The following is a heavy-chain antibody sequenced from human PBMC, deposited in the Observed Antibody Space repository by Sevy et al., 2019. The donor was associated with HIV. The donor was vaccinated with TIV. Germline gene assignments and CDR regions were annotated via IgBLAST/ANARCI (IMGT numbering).Heavy chain of an antibody. V-gene: IGHV1-8*01. CDR3: ARGGAYNSVGGSSYGMVV. D-gene: IGHD1-1*01. CDR1: GYTFTSYD. Sequence: ASVKVSCKASGYTFTSYDINWVRQAAGQGLEWMGWMNHNSGNTGYEQKFQCRVTMTRNTSISTAYMELSSLGSEDTAVYYCARGGAYNSVGGSSYGMVVWGQGTTVTVSS. CDR2: MNHNSGNT. J-gene: IGHJ6*02.